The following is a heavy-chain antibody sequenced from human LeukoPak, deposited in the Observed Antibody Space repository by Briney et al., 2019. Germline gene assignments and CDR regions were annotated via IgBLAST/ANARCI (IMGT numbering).Heavy chain of an antibody. Sequence: PSETLSLTCTVSGGSISSSSYYWGWIRQPPGKGLEWVSAISGSGGSTYYADSVKGRFTISRDNSKNTLYLQMNSLRAEDTAVYYCAKDDNIKRITMIEWDYWGQGTLVTVSS. CDR3: AKDDNIKRITMIEWDY. CDR1: GGSISSSSYY. CDR2: ISGSGGST. D-gene: IGHD3-22*01. J-gene: IGHJ4*02. V-gene: IGHV3-23*01.